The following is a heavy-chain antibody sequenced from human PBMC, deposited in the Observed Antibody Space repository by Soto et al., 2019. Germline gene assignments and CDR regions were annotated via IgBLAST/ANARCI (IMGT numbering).Heavy chain of an antibody. Sequence: EVQLLESGGGLVQPGGSLRLSCAASGFTFSSYWMSWVRQAPGKGLEWVANIKQDGSENYYVDSVKGRFTISRDNAKNSLYLQMNSLRAEVAAVYYCARDYSLRTYYFDYWGQGTLVTVSS. CDR2: IKQDGSEN. CDR3: ARDYSLRTYYFDY. V-gene: IGHV3-7*01. D-gene: IGHD5-18*01. J-gene: IGHJ4*02. CDR1: GFTFSSYW.